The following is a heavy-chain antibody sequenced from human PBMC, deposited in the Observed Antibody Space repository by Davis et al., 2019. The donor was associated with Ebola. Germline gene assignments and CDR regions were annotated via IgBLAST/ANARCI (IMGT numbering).Heavy chain of an antibody. CDR3: ARDNWNYVGFDY. D-gene: IGHD1-7*01. Sequence: GESLKISCVVSGFPFNKYSMSWVRQAPGRGLEWVANMWQDGSQIYYADSVRGRFIISRDNAKNSLYLQMNSLRVDDAALYYCARDNWNYVGFDYWGHGTLVSVSS. CDR2: MWQDGSQI. V-gene: IGHV3-7*01. J-gene: IGHJ4*01. CDR1: GFPFNKYS.